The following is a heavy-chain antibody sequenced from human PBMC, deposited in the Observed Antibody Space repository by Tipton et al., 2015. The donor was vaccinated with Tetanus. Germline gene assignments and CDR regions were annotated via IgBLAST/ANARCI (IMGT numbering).Heavy chain of an antibody. V-gene: IGHV4-39*01. D-gene: IGHD3-10*01. CDR3: ARHEAGVDAFDI. CDR2: IYYSGST. CDR1: GGSISSSSYY. J-gene: IGHJ3*02. Sequence: TLSLTYTVSGGSISSSSYYWGWIRQPPGKGLEWIGSIYYSGSTYYNPSLKSRVTISVDTSKNQFSLKLSSVTAADTAVYYCARHEAGVDAFDIWGQGTMVTVSS.